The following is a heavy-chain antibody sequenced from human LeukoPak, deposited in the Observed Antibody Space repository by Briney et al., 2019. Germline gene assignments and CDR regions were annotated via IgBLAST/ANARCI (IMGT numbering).Heavy chain of an antibody. CDR1: GGSISSYY. J-gene: IGHJ4*02. D-gene: IGHD1-1*01. Sequence: ETLSLTCTVSGGSISSYYWSWIRQPPGKGLEWIGYIYYSGSTNYNPSLRSRVTISVDTSKNQFSLKLSSATAADTAVYYCASQNWNAYFDYWGQGTLVTVSS. CDR2: IYYSGST. V-gene: IGHV4-59*01. CDR3: ASQNWNAYFDY.